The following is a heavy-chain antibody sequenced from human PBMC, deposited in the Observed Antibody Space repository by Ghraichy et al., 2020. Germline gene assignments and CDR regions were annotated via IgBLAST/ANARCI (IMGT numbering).Heavy chain of an antibody. CDR3: ARDVVTTSRDW. D-gene: IGHD1-14*01. CDR1: GFTFSGAS. CDR2: IDSSSSTI. V-gene: IGHV3-48*01. Sequence: LNISCAASGFTFSGASMNWVRQAPGKALEWLSYIDSSSSTIFYADSVKGRFTISRDNAKNSLYLQMNSLRGDDTAVYYCARDVVTTSRDWWGQGTLVTVSS. J-gene: IGHJ4*02.